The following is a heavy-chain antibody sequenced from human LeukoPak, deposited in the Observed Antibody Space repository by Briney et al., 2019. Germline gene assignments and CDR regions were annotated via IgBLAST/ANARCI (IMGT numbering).Heavy chain of an antibody. V-gene: IGHV4-38-2*01. D-gene: IGHD2-2*01. Sequence: PSETLSLTCAVSGYTISSRYSWGWIRQPPGKGLEWIGNIYHSGNTYYNQSLRSRVTISADMSKAQFSLKLRSVTAADTAVYYCARMERSMAADYWGQGTLVTVS. CDR3: ARMERSMAADY. CDR1: GYTISSRYS. CDR2: IYHSGNT. J-gene: IGHJ4*02.